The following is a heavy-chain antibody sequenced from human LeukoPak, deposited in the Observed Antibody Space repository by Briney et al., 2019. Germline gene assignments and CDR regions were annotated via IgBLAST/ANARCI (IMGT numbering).Heavy chain of an antibody. Sequence: TLCLSPAASGLTSCIYDIRWVCRGSRKGEGWVSCIGTIGDTFYPGSVKGRFTISRENAKNSLYLQMNGLRAGDTAVYYCARATVIGNAPVPGYMDVWGKGTTVTVSS. CDR3: ARATVIGNAPVPGYMDV. D-gene: IGHD2-21*01. J-gene: IGHJ6*03. CDR1: GLTSCIYD. V-gene: IGHV3-13*01. CDR2: IGTIGDT.